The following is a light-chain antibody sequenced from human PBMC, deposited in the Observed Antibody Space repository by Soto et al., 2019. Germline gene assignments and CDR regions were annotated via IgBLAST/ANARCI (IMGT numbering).Light chain of an antibody. V-gene: IGKV3-20*01. J-gene: IGKJ5*01. Sequence: EIVLTQSPGTLALSPGKGATLSFRARQSVSSSYLAWYQQKPGQAPRLLIYGASSRATGIPDRFSGSGSGTDFTLTISRLEPEDFAVYYCQQYNSWPPITFGQATRLENK. CDR2: GAS. CDR1: QSVSSSY. CDR3: QQYNSWPPIT.